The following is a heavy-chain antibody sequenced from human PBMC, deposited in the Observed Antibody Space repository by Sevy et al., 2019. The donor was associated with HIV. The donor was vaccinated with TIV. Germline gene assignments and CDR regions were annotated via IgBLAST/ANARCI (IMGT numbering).Heavy chain of an antibody. CDR1: GGSISSSSYY. D-gene: IGHD6-19*01. CDR2: IYYSGST. V-gene: IGHV4-39*01. Sequence: SETLSLTCTVSGGSISSSSYYWGWIRQPPGKGLEWIGSIYYSGSTYYNPSLKSRVTISVDTSKNQFSLKLSSVTAADTAVYYCARGKGGWNFDYWGQGTLVTVSS. CDR3: ARGKGGWNFDY. J-gene: IGHJ4*02.